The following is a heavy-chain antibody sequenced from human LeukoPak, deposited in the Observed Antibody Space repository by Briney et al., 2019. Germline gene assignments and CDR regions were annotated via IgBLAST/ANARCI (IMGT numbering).Heavy chain of an antibody. CDR1: GYTFTSYA. CDR3: ARDIVATIRSFWGSYRPHPGLGY. CDR2: INAGNGNT. D-gene: IGHD3-16*02. V-gene: IGHV1-3*03. Sequence: ASVKVSCKASGYTFTSYAMHWVRQAPGQRLEWMGWINAGNGNTKYSQEFQGRVTITRDTSASTAYMELSSLRSEDMAVYYCARDIVATIRSFWGSYRPHPGLGYWGQGTLVTVSS. J-gene: IGHJ4*02.